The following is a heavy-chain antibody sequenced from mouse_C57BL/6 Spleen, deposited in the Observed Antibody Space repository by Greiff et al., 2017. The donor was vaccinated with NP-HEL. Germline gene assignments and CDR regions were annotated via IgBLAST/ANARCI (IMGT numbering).Heavy chain of an antibody. D-gene: IGHD2-1*01. J-gene: IGHJ4*01. CDR1: GYAFSSSW. V-gene: IGHV1-82*01. CDR2: IYPGDGDT. CDR3: ARRGNGNCEGAMDY. Sequence: QVQLQQSGPELVKPGASVKISCKASGYAFSSSWMNWVKQRPGKGLEWIGRIYPGDGDTNYNGKFKGKATLTADKSSSTAYMQLSSLTSEDSAVYFCARRGNGNCEGAMDYGGQGTSVTVSS.